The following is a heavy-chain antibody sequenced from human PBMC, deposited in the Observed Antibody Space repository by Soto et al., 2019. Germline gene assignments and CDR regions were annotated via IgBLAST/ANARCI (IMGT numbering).Heavy chain of an antibody. CDR2: IYYSGST. D-gene: IGHD1-1*01. Sequence: LSLTCTVSGGSISSGGYYWSWIRQHPGKGLEWIGYIYYSGSTYYNPSLKSRVTISVDTSKNQFSLKLSSVTAADTAVYYCARDRGIRYGYYNMVVWCKGNAITVSS. J-gene: IGHJ6*03. CDR1: GGSISSGGYY. CDR3: ARDRGIRYGYYNMVV. V-gene: IGHV4-31*03.